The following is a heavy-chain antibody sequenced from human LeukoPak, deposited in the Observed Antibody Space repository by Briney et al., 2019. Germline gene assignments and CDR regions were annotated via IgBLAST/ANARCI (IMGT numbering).Heavy chain of an antibody. CDR2: ISGSGGST. D-gene: IGHD5-24*01. Sequence: GGSLRLSCTGSGFTFSSYSMNWVRQAPGKGLEWVSAISGSGGSTYYADSVKGRFTISRDNSKNTLYLQMNSLRAEDTAVYYCAKSGYNRFDYWGQGTLVTVSS. V-gene: IGHV3-23*01. CDR1: GFTFSSYS. CDR3: AKSGYNRFDY. J-gene: IGHJ4*02.